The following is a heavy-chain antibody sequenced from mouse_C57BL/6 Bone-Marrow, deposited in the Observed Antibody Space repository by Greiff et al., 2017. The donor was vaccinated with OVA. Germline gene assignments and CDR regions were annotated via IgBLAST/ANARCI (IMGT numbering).Heavy chain of an antibody. J-gene: IGHJ3*01. CDR3: AVYYGNWFAY. D-gene: IGHD2-1*01. CDR2: INPNNGGT. V-gene: IGHV1-22*01. CDR1: GYTFTDYN. Sequence: EVQLVESGPELVKPGASVKMSCKASGYTFTDYNMHWVKQSHGKSLEWIGYINPNNGGTSYNQKFKGKATLTVNKSSSTAYMELRSLTSEDSAVYYCAVYYGNWFAYWGQGTLVTVSA.